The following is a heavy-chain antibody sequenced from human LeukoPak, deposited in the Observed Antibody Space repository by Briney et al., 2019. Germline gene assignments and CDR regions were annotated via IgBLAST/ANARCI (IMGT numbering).Heavy chain of an antibody. Sequence: SETLSLTCTVSGGSISGYYWSWIRQPPGKGLEWIGYIYYSGSTNYNPSLKSRVTISVDTSKNQFSLKLSSVTAADTAVYYCARGGTTVTFDYWGQGTLVTVSS. CDR1: GGSISGYY. CDR3: ARGGTTVTFDY. CDR2: IYYSGST. J-gene: IGHJ4*02. V-gene: IGHV4-59*01. D-gene: IGHD4-17*01.